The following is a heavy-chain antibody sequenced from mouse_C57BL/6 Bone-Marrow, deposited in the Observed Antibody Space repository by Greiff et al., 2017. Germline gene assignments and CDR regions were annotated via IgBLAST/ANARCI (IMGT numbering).Heavy chain of an antibody. D-gene: IGHD2-10*01. V-gene: IGHV1-76*01. J-gene: IGHJ4*01. CDR2: IYPGSGNT. CDR3: ARPYSNYYALDY. CDR1: GYTFTDYY. Sequence: QVQLKQSGAELVRPGASVKLSCKASGYTFTDYYINWVKQRPGQGLEWIASIYPGSGNTYYNEKFKGKATLTADKSSSPAYMQLSILTSDDSSVFFCARPYSNYYALDYWGQGTSLTVSS.